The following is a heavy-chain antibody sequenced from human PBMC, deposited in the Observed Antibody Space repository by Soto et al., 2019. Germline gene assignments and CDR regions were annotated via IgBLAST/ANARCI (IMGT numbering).Heavy chain of an antibody. CDR1: GFTFSSYW. CDR2: INSDGSST. V-gene: IGHV3-74*01. Sequence: EVQLVESGGGLVQPGGSLRLSCAASGFTFSSYWMHWVRQAPGKGLVWVSRINSDGSSTSYADSVKGRFTISRDNAKNSLYLQMNRLRAEDTAVYYCARFSDMVRLGGFDYWGQGTLVTVSS. D-gene: IGHD3-10*01. CDR3: ARFSDMVRLGGFDY. J-gene: IGHJ4*02.